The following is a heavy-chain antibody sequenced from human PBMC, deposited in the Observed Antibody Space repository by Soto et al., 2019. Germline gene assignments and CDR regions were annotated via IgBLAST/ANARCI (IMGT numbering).Heavy chain of an antibody. CDR2: IYYTGNT. D-gene: IGHD1-1*01. CDR3: ASGHDAYKVRY. J-gene: IGHJ4*02. V-gene: IGHV4-31*03. CDR1: GGSISSGGTGSY. Sequence: QVQLQESGPGLVKPSQTLSLTCTVSGGSISSGGTGSYWTWIRQLPGKGLEWIGYIYYTGNTYYNPSLQRRPTISIDTSENQFFLKLTSVTAADPAVYFWASGHDAYKVRYWGQGTLVTVSS.